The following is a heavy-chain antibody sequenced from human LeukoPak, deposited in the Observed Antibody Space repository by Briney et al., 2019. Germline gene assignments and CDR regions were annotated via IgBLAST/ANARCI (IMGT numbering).Heavy chain of an antibody. J-gene: IGHJ5*02. CDR3: AKSWIAAAGIDWFDP. CDR2: ISWNSGSI. Sequence: PGRSLRLSCAASGFTFDDYAVHWVRHAPGKGLEWVSGISWNSGSIGYADSVKGRFTISRDNAKNSLYLQMNSLRAEDTALYYCAKSWIAAAGIDWFDPWGQGTLVTVSS. CDR1: GFTFDDYA. D-gene: IGHD6-13*01. V-gene: IGHV3-9*01.